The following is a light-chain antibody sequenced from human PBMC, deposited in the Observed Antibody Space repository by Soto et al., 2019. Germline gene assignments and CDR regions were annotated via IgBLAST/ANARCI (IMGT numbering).Light chain of an antibody. CDR3: SSYTSSSTLYV. CDR1: SSDVGDYNY. V-gene: IGLV2-14*01. Sequence: QSALTQPASVSGSPGQSITISCTGTSSDVGDYNYVSWYQQHPGKAPKLMIYEVSNRPSGVSNRFSGSKSGNTASLTISGLQAEDEADYYCSSYTSSSTLYVLGTGTKLTVL. CDR2: EVS. J-gene: IGLJ1*01.